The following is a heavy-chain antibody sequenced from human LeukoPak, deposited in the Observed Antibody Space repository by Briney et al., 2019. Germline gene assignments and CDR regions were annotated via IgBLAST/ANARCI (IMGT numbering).Heavy chain of an antibody. V-gene: IGHV3-23*01. Sequence: GGSLRLSCVPSGFSFSNYAMSWVRQAPGKGLEWVSSISGSGGSTHYADSVKGRFTISRDKTKNTLYLQMNSLRAEDTAVYYCAKSSRYGTGWYGRIDYWGQGTLVTVS. CDR1: GFSFSNYA. CDR3: AKSSRYGTGWYGRIDY. D-gene: IGHD6-19*01. J-gene: IGHJ4*02. CDR2: ISGSGGST.